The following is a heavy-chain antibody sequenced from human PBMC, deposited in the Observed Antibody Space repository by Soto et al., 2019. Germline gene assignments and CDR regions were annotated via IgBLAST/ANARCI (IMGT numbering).Heavy chain of an antibody. CDR2: ISAYTDDP. V-gene: IGHV1-18*01. CDR3: ARVIPGAEAWFDP. J-gene: IGHJ5*02. CDR1: GNTFTNFG. Sequence: ASVKVSCKASGNTFTNFGVTWVRQAPGQGLEWMGWISAYTDDPNYAQNFQGRVTMTIDTSTSTAYLDLRSLTSDDTAVYYCARVIPGAEAWFDPWGQGTLVTVSS. D-gene: IGHD2-2*01.